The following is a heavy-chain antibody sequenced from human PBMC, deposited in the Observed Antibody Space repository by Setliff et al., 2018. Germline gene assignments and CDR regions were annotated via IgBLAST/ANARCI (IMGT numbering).Heavy chain of an antibody. V-gene: IGHV1-2*02. J-gene: IGHJ6*03. CDR2: INPNSGGT. Sequence: ASVKVSCKASGYTFTTYGVAWVRQAPGQGLEWMGWINPNSGGTNYAQKFQGRVTMTRDTSISTAYMELTSLRSDDAAVYYCARGPSGWSSATSRYYFYMDVWGKGTTVTVSS. CDR3: ARGPSGWSSATSRYYFYMDV. CDR1: GYTFTTYG. D-gene: IGHD6-19*01.